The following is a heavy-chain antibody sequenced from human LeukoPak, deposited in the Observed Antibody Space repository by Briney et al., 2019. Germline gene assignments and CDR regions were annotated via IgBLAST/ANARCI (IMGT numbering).Heavy chain of an antibody. Sequence: GRSQRPSYAASGFILSSYGTHWARLPPGSGLGWVVFITYDGSNKYYADSVKGRFTISRDTSKNTVYRQMNSLRAENTAVYYCAKEALGAENWIDRWGQGTLVSVSS. J-gene: IGHJ5*02. D-gene: IGHD3-16*01. CDR2: ITYDGSNK. CDR3: AKEALGAENWIDR. CDR1: GFILSSYG. V-gene: IGHV3-30*18.